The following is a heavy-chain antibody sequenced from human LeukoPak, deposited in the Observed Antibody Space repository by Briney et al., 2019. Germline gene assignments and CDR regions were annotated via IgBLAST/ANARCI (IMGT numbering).Heavy chain of an antibody. CDR2: IKQDGSEK. CDR1: GFTFSSYW. J-gene: IGHJ6*02. V-gene: IGHV3-7*01. CDR3: ARDRYCTNGVCFLYGMDV. D-gene: IGHD2-8*01. Sequence: PGRSMRLSCAASGFTFSSYWMSWVRQAPGKGLEWVATIKQDGSEKYHVDSVKGRFTISRDNAKNSLYLQMNSLRAEDTAVYYCARDRYCTNGVCFLYGMDVWGQGTTVTVSS.